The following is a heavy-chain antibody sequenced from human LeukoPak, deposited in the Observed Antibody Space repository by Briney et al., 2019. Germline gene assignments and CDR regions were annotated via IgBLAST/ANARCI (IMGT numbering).Heavy chain of an antibody. J-gene: IGHJ4*02. CDR1: GFTFSSYS. V-gene: IGHV3-21*01. CDR3: ARDHHGSYSSSWYPLDY. D-gene: IGHD6-13*01. CDR2: ISSSSSYI. Sequence: TGGSLRLSCAASGFTFSSYSMNWVRQAPGKGLEWVSSISSSSSYIYYADSVKGRFTISRDNAKNSLYLQMNSLRAEDTAVYYCARDHHGSYSSSWYPLDYWGQGTLVTVSS.